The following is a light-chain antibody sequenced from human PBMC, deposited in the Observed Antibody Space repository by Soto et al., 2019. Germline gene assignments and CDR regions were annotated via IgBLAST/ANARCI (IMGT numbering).Light chain of an antibody. Sequence: EIVLTQSPGTLSLSPGERATLSCRASQSVSSSYLAWYQQKPGQAPRLLIYGASSRATGIPDRFSGSGSGTDFTLTISRLEPEDFAVYYWQQYGRGITFGPGTKVDIK. CDR2: GAS. CDR3: QQYGRGIT. J-gene: IGKJ3*01. CDR1: QSVSSSY. V-gene: IGKV3-20*01.